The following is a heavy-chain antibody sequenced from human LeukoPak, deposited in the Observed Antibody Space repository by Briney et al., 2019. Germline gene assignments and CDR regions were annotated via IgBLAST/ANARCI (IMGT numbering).Heavy chain of an antibody. CDR2: ISGSGSSI. V-gene: IGHV3-23*01. Sequence: PGGSLRLSCAASGFTFSSYVMSWVRRAPGKGLEWVSGISGSGSSIYYADSVKGRFTISRDNSKSTLHLQMNSPRVEDTAVYYCAKGGYGSTFDYWGQGTLVTVSS. J-gene: IGHJ4*02. CDR1: GFTFSSYV. D-gene: IGHD3-10*01. CDR3: AKGGYGSTFDY.